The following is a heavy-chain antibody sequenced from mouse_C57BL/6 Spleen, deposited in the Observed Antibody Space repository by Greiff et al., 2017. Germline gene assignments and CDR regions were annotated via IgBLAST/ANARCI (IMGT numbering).Heavy chain of an antibody. CDR1: GYSITSGYY. D-gene: IGHD3-3*01. CDR2: ISYDGSN. J-gene: IGHJ4*01. CDR3: ARAGQGFAMDY. Sequence: ESGPGLVKPSQSLSLTCSVTGYSITSGYYWNWIRQFPGNKLEWMGYISYDGSNNYNPSPKNRISITRDTSKNQFFLKLKSVTTEDTATYCCARAGQGFAMDYRGQGTSVPVPS. V-gene: IGHV3-6*01.